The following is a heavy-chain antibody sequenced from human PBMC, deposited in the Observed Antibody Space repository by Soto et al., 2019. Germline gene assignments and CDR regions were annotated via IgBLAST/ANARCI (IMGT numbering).Heavy chain of an antibody. V-gene: IGHV3-30*18. J-gene: IGHJ5*02. D-gene: IGHD2-15*01. CDR2: ISYDGSNK. CDR3: AKDRTGYCSGGSCFDNWFDP. Sequence: GGSLRLSCAASAFTFSSYGIHWVRQAPGKGLEWVAVISYDGSNKYYADSVKGRFTISRDNSKNTLYLQMNSLRAEDTAVYYCAKDRTGYCSGGSCFDNWFDPWGQGTLVTVSS. CDR1: AFTFSSYG.